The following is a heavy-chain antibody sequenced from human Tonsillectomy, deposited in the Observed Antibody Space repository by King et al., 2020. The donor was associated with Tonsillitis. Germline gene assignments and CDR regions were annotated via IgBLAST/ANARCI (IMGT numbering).Heavy chain of an antibody. CDR2: VSYDGGNE. V-gene: IGHV3-30-3*01. Sequence: VQLVESGGGVVQPGRSLRLSCAVSGFTFSNYAMHWVRQAPGKGLEWVAVVSYDGGNENYADSVKGRFTISRDNSKNTLYLQMNSLRGEDTAVYYCAGIHGADPYDTSYGMDVWGQGTTVTVSS. CDR3: AGIHGADPYDTSYGMDV. D-gene: IGHD4/OR15-4a*01. CDR1: GFTFSNYA. J-gene: IGHJ6*02.